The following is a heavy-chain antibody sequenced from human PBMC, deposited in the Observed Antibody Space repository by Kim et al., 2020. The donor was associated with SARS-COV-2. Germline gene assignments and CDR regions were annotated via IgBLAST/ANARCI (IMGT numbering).Heavy chain of an antibody. Sequence: NPTLKGRFTIPVNTSKNQFSLKLGSVAAADTAVYYCARSGSSGYYGIFDYWGQGTLVTVSS. V-gene: IGHV4-34*01. CDR3: ARSGSSGYYGIFDY. D-gene: IGHD3-22*01. J-gene: IGHJ4*02.